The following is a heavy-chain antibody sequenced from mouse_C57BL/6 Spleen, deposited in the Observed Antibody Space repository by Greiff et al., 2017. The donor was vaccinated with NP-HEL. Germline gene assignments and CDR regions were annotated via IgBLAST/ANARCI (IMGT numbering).Heavy chain of an antibody. J-gene: IGHJ4*01. CDR2: INPSSGYT. CDR3: ARTTVVADYYAMDY. CDR1: GYTFTSYT. D-gene: IGHD1-1*01. Sequence: VKLVESGAELARPGASVKMSCKASGYTFTSYTMHWVKQRPGQGLEWIGYINPSSGYTKYNQKFKDKATLTADKSSSTAYMQLSSLTSEDSAVYYCARTTVVADYYAMDYWGQGTSVTVSS. V-gene: IGHV1-4*01.